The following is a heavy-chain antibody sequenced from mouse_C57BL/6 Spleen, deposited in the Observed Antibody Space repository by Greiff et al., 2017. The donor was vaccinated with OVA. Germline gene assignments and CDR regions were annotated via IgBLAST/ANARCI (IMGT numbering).Heavy chain of an antibody. V-gene: IGHV1-72*01. CDR2: IDPNSGGT. CDR3: ATPRYSNYRYFDV. D-gene: IGHD2-5*01. CDR1: GYTFTSYW. Sequence: VQLQQPGAELVKPGASVKLSCKASGYTFTSYWMHWVKQRPGRGLEWIGRIDPNSGGTKYNEKFKSKATLTVDKPSSTAYMQLSSLTSEDSAVYYCATPRYSNYRYFDVWGTGTTVTVSS. J-gene: IGHJ1*03.